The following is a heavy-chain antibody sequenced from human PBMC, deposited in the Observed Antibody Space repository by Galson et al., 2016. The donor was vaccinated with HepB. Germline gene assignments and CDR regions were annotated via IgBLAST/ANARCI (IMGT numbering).Heavy chain of an antibody. V-gene: IGHV3-9*01. J-gene: IGHJ3*02. CDR3: AKAAVGTRAFDI. Sequence: SLRLSCAFSGFTFDDYAFHWVRQVPGKGLEWVSGISWNSGRIGYADSVKGRFTISRGNAKNSLYLQMNSLRAEDTALYYCAKAAVGTRAFDIWGQGTRVTVSS. CDR2: ISWNSGRI. D-gene: IGHD6-13*01. CDR1: GFTFDDYA.